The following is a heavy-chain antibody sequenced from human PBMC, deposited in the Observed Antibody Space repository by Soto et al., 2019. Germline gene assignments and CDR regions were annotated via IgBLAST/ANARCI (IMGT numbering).Heavy chain of an antibody. Sequence: SLRLSCAASGFTFVSYGIHWVRQAPGKGLEWVAVISYDGSNEYYADSVKGRFTISRDNSKNTLYLQMNSLRAEDTAVYYCARDSNYYDSSGHNPDYYYGMDVWGQGTTVTVSS. V-gene: IGHV3-30-3*01. J-gene: IGHJ6*02. CDR1: GFTFVSYG. D-gene: IGHD3-22*01. CDR3: ARDSNYYDSSGHNPDYYYGMDV. CDR2: ISYDGSNE.